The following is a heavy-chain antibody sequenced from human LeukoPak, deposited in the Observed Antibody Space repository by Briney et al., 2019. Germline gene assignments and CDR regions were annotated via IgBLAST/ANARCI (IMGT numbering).Heavy chain of an antibody. CDR1: GGTFSSYA. V-gene: IGHV1-69*05. Sequence: ASVKVSCKASGGTFSSYAISWVRQAPGQGLEWMGGIIPIFGTANYAQKFQGRVTITTDESTSTAYMELSSLRSEDTAVYYCARDMKAPAAYNWFDPWGQGTLVTVSS. CDR2: IIPIFGTA. CDR3: ARDMKAPAAYNWFDP. J-gene: IGHJ5*02. D-gene: IGHD6-13*01.